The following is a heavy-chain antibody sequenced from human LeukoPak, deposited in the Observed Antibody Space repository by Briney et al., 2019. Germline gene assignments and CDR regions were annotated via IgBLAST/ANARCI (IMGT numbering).Heavy chain of an antibody. J-gene: IGHJ2*01. CDR3: AREPYGDYGGLWYFDL. CDR2: IYSSGNT. V-gene: IGHV3-66*01. Sequence: GGSLRLSCAASGFTFSSNYMSWVRQAPGEGLEWVSVIYSSGNTYYADSVRGRFSISRDISKNTLFLQMNSLRVEDTAAYYCAREPYGDYGGLWYFDLWGRGTLVTVSS. CDR1: GFTFSSNY. D-gene: IGHD4-17*01.